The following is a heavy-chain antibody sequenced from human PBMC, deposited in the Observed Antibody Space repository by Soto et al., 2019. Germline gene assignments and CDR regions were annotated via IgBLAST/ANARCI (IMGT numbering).Heavy chain of an antibody. CDR1: AFTFSSYS. CDR2: ISSSSSFI. CDR3: ARVRLCTTVVCYSPDAFDI. J-gene: IGHJ3*02. V-gene: IGHV3-21*01. D-gene: IGHD2-8*01. Sequence: EVQLVESGGGLVKPGGSLRLSCAASAFTFSSYSMNWVRQAPGKGLEWVSSISSSSSFIYYADSVKGRFTISRDNAKNSLYMQMNSLRAEDTDVYYCARVRLCTTVVCYSPDAFDIWGQGTMVTVSS.